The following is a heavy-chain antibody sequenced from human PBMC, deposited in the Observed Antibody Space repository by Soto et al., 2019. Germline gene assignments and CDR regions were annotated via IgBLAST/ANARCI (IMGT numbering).Heavy chain of an antibody. D-gene: IGHD3-16*01. J-gene: IGHJ5*02. V-gene: IGHV4-31*03. CDR2: IYYSGST. CDR3: AGGGAGFFGRGRSNNWFDP. Sequence: QVQLQESGPGLVKPSQTLSLTCTVSGGSISSGGYYWSWIRQHPGKSLEWIGYIYYSGSTYYNPSLKVRFTISVDTSKNQFSVRLGAVLAADTALYYCAGGGAGFFGRGRSNNWFDPWGQGTLVTVPS. CDR1: GGSISSGGYY.